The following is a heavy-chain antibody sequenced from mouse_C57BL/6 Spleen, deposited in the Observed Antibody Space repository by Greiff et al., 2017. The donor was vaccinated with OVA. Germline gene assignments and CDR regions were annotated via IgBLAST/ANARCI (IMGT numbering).Heavy chain of an antibody. CDR2: INPNNGGT. D-gene: IGHD1-2*01. Sequence: VQLQQSGPELVKPGASVKISCKASGYTFTDYYMNWVKQSHGKSLEWIGDINPNNGGTSYNQKFKGKATLTVDKSSSTAYMELRSLTSEDSAVYYCARHYYGYAMDYWGQGTSVTVSS. J-gene: IGHJ4*01. CDR1: GYTFTDYY. CDR3: ARHYYGYAMDY. V-gene: IGHV1-26*01.